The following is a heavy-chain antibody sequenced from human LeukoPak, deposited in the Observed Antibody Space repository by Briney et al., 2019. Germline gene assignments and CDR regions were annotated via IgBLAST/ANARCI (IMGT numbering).Heavy chain of an antibody. D-gene: IGHD3-9*01. J-gene: IGHJ2*01. CDR2: VYYTGTT. Sequence: PSETLSLTCNVSGGSISSSSYYWGWIRQPPGKGLEWLGNVYYTGTTYYNPSLESRVTISVDTSNNQFSLRLGSVTAADTAIYYCASLTNTTGYIPWYFDLWGRGTLVTVSS. V-gene: IGHV4-39*07. CDR1: GGSISSSSYY. CDR3: ASLTNTTGYIPWYFDL.